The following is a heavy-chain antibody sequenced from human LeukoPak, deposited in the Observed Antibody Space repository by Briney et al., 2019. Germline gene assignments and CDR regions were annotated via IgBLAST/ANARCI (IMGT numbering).Heavy chain of an antibody. CDR1: GYTFTSYY. J-gene: IGHJ3*02. Sequence: ASVKVSCMASGYTFTSYYMHWVRQAPGQGLEWMGIINPSGGHTSYAQKFQGRVTMTRDTSTSTFYMEVIGLRSEDTAVYYCARVGRELGAFDIWGQGTMVTVSS. V-gene: IGHV1-46*01. D-gene: IGHD1-26*01. CDR3: ARVGRELGAFDI. CDR2: INPSGGHT.